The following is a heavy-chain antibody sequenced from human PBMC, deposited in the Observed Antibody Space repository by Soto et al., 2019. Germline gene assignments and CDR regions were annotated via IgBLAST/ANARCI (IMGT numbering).Heavy chain of an antibody. CDR2: INPNSGGT. D-gene: IGHD2-15*01. J-gene: IGHJ4*02. CDR1: GYTFTGYY. CDR3: ARVGWGCSGGSCYQGYDL. Sequence: ASVKVSCKASGYTFTGYYMHWVRQAPGQGLEWMGWINPNSGGTNYAQKFQGWVTMTRDTSIGTAYMELSRLRSDDTAVYYCARVGWGCSGGSCYQGYDLWGQGTLVTVSS. V-gene: IGHV1-2*04.